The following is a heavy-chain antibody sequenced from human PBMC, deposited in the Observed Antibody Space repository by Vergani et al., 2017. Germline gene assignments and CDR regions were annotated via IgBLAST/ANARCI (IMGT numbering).Heavy chain of an antibody. J-gene: IGHJ2*01. Sequence: EVQLLESGGGLVQPGGSLRLSCAASGFTFSSYAMSWVRQAPGKGLGWVSTISDTGGSTYYADPVTGRFTISRDNSKNPVYLQMNSLRADDTAIYYCARAVEMTTITYWYFDLWGRGTLVTVSS. D-gene: IGHD5-24*01. CDR3: ARAVEMTTITYWYFDL. CDR2: ISDTGGST. V-gene: IGHV3-23*01. CDR1: GFTFSSYA.